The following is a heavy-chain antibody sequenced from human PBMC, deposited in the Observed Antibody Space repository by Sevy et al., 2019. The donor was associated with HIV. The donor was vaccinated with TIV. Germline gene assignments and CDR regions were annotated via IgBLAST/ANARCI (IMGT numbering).Heavy chain of an antibody. J-gene: IGHJ4*02. D-gene: IGHD4-17*01. CDR3: ARLAAVTDY. Sequence: ASVKVSCKASGYTYTGYYMHWVRRAPRQGLEWMGRINPNSGGTNYAQKFQGRVTMTRDTSISTAYMELSRLRSDDTAVYYCARLAAVTDYWGQGTLVTVSS. V-gene: IGHV1-2*06. CDR2: INPNSGGT. CDR1: GYTYTGYY.